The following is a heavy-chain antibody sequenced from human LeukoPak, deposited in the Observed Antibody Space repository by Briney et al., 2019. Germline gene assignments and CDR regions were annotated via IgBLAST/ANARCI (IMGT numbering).Heavy chain of an antibody. CDR3: ARLGGELVPFFDY. CDR2: INPNSGGT. D-gene: IGHD6-13*01. V-gene: IGHV1-2*02. Sequence: ASVKVSCKASGYTFTCYYMHWVRQAPGQGLEWMGWINPNSGGTNYAQKFQGRVTMTRDTYLSTAYMELSRLRSDDTAVYYCARLGGELVPFFDYWGQGTLVTVSS. J-gene: IGHJ4*02. CDR1: GYTFTCYY.